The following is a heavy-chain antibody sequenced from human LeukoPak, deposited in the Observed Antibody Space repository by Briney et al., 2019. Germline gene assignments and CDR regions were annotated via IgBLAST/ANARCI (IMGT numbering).Heavy chain of an antibody. D-gene: IGHD2-15*01. CDR2: INPSSGST. CDR1: GYIFTTYY. V-gene: IGHV1-46*01. Sequence: ASVKVSCKASGYIFTTYYMNWVRQATGQGLEWMGIINPSSGSTSYAQKFQGRVTMTRDMSTSTVYMEMSSLRSEDTAAYYCARCDHFEVAAKRDWYFDLWGRGTLVTVSS. J-gene: IGHJ2*01. CDR3: ARCDHFEVAAKRDWYFDL.